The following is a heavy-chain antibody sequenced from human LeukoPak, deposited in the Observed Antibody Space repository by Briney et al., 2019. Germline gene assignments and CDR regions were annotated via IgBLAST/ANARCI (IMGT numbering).Heavy chain of an antibody. CDR1: GYTFTSYG. CDR3: ARRQGDFWSGYYIDY. D-gene: IGHD3-3*01. V-gene: IGHV1-18*01. Sequence: ASVKVSCKASGYTFTSYGISWVRQAPGQGLEWMGWISAYNGNTNYAQKLQGRVTMTTDTSTSTAYTELRSLRSDDTAVYYCARRQGDFWSGYYIDYWGQGTLVTVSS. CDR2: ISAYNGNT. J-gene: IGHJ4*02.